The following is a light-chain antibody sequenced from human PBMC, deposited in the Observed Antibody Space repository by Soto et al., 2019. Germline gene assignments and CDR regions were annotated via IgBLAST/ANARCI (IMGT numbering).Light chain of an antibody. Sequence: DIQMTPSPSSLSASVGDGVTITCRASQSISSYVSWFQQKPGKAPNLLIYATSSLQSGVPSRFSGSGTGTDFTLTISSLQPEDFAAYYCQQNYSTPFTCGPGTTGGI. V-gene: IGKV1-39*01. J-gene: IGKJ3*01. CDR2: ATS. CDR3: QQNYSTPFT. CDR1: QSISSY.